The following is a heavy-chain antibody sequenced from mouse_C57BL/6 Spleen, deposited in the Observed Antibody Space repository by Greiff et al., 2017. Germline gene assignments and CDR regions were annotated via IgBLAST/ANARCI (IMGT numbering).Heavy chain of an antibody. Sequence: QVQLQQSGPELVKPGASVKISCKASGYAFSSSWMNWVKQRPGKGLEWIGRIYPGDGDTNYNGKFKGKATLTADKSSSTAYMQLSSLTSEDSAVYFCAVYYGTLGAMDYWGQGTSVTVSS. CDR2: IYPGDGDT. CDR3: AVYYGTLGAMDY. J-gene: IGHJ4*01. V-gene: IGHV1-82*01. D-gene: IGHD2-1*01. CDR1: GYAFSSSW.